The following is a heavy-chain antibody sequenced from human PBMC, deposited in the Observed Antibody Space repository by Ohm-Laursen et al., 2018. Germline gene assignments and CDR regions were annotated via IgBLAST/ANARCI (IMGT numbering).Heavy chain of an antibody. CDR2: ISSSSSTI. J-gene: IGHJ6*02. V-gene: IGHV3-48*01. CDR1: GFTFSSYS. CDR3: AKGGDVSGYGFAYGMDV. Sequence: GSLRLSCTASGFTFSSYSMNWVRQAPGKGLEWVSYISSSSSTIYYADSVKGRFTISRDNAKNSLYLQMNSLRAEDTALYYCAKGGDVSGYGFAYGMDVWGQGTTVTVSS. D-gene: IGHD5-12*01.